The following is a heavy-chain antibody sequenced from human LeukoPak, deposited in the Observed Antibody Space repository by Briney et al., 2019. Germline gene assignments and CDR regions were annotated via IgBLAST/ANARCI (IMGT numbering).Heavy chain of an antibody. CDR2: ISYDGSRK. CDR1: GFSFINYA. Sequence: PGGSLRLSCAASGFSFINYAMHWVHQAPGKGLEWVAVISYDGSRKYYADSVKGRFTISRDNSKNTLYLQMNSLRAEDTAVYYCAKSGPTSGPGPASSSSWSTNWFDPWGQGTLVTVSS. CDR3: AKSGPTSGPGPASSSSWSTNWFDP. D-gene: IGHD6-13*01. V-gene: IGHV3-30-3*02. J-gene: IGHJ5*02.